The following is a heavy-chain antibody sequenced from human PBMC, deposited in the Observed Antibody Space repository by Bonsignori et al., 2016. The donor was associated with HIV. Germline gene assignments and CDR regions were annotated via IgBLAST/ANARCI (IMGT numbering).Heavy chain of an antibody. V-gene: IGHV3-23*01. CDR2: ISGSGGST. Sequence: WIRQPPGKGLEWVSAISGSGGSTYYADSVKGRFTISRDNSKNTLYLQMNSLRAEDTAVYYCASDILTGYYIGGVPIWGQGTLVTVSS. J-gene: IGHJ4*02. D-gene: IGHD3-9*01. CDR3: ASDILTGYYIGGVPI.